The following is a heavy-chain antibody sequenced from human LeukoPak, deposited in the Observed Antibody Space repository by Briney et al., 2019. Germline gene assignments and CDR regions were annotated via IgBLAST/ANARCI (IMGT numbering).Heavy chain of an antibody. D-gene: IGHD1-26*01. CDR1: GFTFSSYW. Sequence: PGGSLGLSCAASGFTFSSYWMHWVRQAPGKGLVWVSRINSDGSSTRYADSVKGRFTISRDNTKNTLYLQMNSLRAEDTAVYYCAKKGLVGVLDYWGQGTLVTVSS. V-gene: IGHV3-74*01. CDR3: AKKGLVGVLDY. J-gene: IGHJ4*02. CDR2: INSDGSST.